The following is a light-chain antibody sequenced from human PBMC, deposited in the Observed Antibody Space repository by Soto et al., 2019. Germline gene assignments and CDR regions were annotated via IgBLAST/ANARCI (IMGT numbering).Light chain of an antibody. Sequence: QSVLTQPASLSGVPGQSSTISCTGNSSDVGGYNYVSWYQQHPDKAPKLIIYGVSNRPSGVSNRFSGSKSGNTASLTISGLQAEDEADYYCTSYASNTPGIFGTGTRSPS. CDR1: SSDVGGYNY. CDR3: TSYASNTPGI. V-gene: IGLV2-14*01. J-gene: IGLJ1*01. CDR2: GVS.